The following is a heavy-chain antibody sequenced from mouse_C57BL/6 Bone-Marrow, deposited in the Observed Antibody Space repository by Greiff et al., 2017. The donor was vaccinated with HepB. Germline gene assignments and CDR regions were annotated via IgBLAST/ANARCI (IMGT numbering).Heavy chain of an antibody. V-gene: IGHV1-50*01. CDR1: GYTFTSYW. D-gene: IGHD1-1*01. CDR3: ARVVANGDFDY. CDR2: IDPSDSYT. Sequence: QVQLQQPGAELVKPGASVKLSCKASGYTFTSYWMQWVKQRPGQGLEWIGEIDPSDSYTNYNQKFKGKATLTVDKSSSTAYMQLSSLTYEDSAVYYCARVVANGDFDYWGQGTTLTVSS. J-gene: IGHJ2*01.